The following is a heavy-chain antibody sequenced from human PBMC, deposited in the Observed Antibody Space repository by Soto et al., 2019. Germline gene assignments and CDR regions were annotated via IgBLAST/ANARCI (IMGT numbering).Heavy chain of an antibody. V-gene: IGHV6-1*01. CDR2: TYYRSKWYN. Sequence: SQTLSLTCAISGDSVSSSTAAWNWIRQSPSRGLEWLGRTYYRSKWYNDYAVSVKSRISINPDTSKNQFSLQLNSVTPEDTALYYCVRDVGFDFDYWGQGTLVTVSS. D-gene: IGHD1-26*01. CDR3: VRDVGFDFDY. J-gene: IGHJ4*02. CDR1: GDSVSSSTAA.